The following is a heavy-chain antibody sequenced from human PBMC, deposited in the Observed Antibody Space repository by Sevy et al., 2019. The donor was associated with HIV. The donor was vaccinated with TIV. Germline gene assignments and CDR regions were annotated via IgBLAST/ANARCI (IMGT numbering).Heavy chain of an antibody. CDR1: GFTFGDYA. CDR3: TRDCSSTSCYPRGFDY. D-gene: IGHD2-2*01. CDR2: IRTEAYGGTT. Sequence: GGSLRLSCTASGFTFGDYAVIWVRQAPGKGLEWVGFIRTEAYGGTTAFAGSVKGRFTISRDDPKSIAYLQMNSLKTEDTAVYYCTRDCSSTSCYPRGFDYWGQGTLVTVSS. V-gene: IGHV3-49*04. J-gene: IGHJ4*02.